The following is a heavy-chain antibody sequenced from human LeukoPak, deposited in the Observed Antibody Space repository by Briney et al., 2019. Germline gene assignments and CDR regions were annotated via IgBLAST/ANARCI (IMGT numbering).Heavy chain of an antibody. J-gene: IGHJ4*02. CDR2: ISSTSTYT. Sequence: GGSLRLSCAASGFPFTSGFTFSDYYMSWIRQAPGKGLEWVSYISSTSTYTNYADSVKGRFTISRDNANNSVYLQMNSLRADDTAIYYCARGGTGAFDYWGQGTLVTVSS. V-gene: IGHV3-11*06. CDR1: GFPFTSGFTFSDYY. D-gene: IGHD2-8*02. CDR3: ARGGTGAFDY.